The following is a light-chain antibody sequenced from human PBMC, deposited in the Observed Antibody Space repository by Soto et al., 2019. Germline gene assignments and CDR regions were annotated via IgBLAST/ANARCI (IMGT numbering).Light chain of an antibody. J-gene: IGKJ1*01. CDR2: KAS. Sequence: SQMTQSLSTLSGSVGRRFTITCRASQTISSWLAWYQQKKGKAPKLLIYKASTLKSGVPSRFSSSGYGTEFNLTISSLQTDDFATYYCQHYNSYSEAFGQGTKVDIK. V-gene: IGKV1-5*03. CDR3: QHYNSYSEA. CDR1: QTISSW.